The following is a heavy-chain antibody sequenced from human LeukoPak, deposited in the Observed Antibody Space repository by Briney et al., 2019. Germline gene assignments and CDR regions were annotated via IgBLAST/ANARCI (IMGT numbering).Heavy chain of an antibody. J-gene: IGHJ6*03. Sequence: GGSLRLSCVACEVTFSRHWILWVRQAPGKGLEWVANIKQDGSEKYYVDSVKGRFTISRDNVKNSVDLQMNSLRAADTAVYYCARGFEDSGYSSSAYKYYYYMDVWGKGTTVTVSS. CDR3: ARGFEDSGYSSSAYKYYYYMDV. D-gene: IGHD6-6*01. CDR2: IKQDGSEK. V-gene: IGHV3-7*01. CDR1: EVTFSRHW.